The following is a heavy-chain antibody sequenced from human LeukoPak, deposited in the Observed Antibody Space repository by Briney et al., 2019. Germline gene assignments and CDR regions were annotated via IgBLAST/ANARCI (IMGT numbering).Heavy chain of an antibody. J-gene: IGHJ3*02. CDR1: GGSISSYY. CDR2: IYYSGST. V-gene: IGHV4-59*01. CDR3: ARGCSSTSCYAGXAFDI. D-gene: IGHD2-2*01. Sequence: PSETLSLTCTVSGGSISSYYWSWIRQPPGKGLEWIGYIYYSGSTNYNPSLKSRVTISVDTSKNQFSLKLSSVTAADTAVYYCARGCSSTSCYAGXAFDIWXXXTMVTVS.